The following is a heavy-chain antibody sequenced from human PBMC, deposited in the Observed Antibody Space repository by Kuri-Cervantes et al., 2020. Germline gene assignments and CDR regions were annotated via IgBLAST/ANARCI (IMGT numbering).Heavy chain of an antibody. Sequence: GGSLRLSCAPSGVTVSTSYMSWVRQAPGKGLEWVSVIYSDGNIYYADSVKGRFTISRDNSKNTLYLQMNSLRAEDTAVYYCARFYDILTGYSTFGYWGQGTLVTVSS. CDR1: GVTVSTSY. V-gene: IGHV3-66*02. D-gene: IGHD3-9*01. J-gene: IGHJ4*02. CDR3: ARFYDILTGYSTFGY. CDR2: IYSDGNI.